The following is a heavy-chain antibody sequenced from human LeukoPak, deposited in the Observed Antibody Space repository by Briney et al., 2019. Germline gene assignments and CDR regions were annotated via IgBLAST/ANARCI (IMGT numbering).Heavy chain of an antibody. CDR2: INPNSGGT. J-gene: IGHJ4*02. V-gene: IGHV1-2*02. CDR1: GGTFNSHV. D-gene: IGHD5-12*01. Sequence: ASVKVSCKSSGGTFNSHVINWVRQAPGQGLEWMGWINPNSGGTNYAQKFQGRVTMTRDTSISTAYMELSRLRSDDTAVYYCARDRDWWLRPRGTSGYWGQGTLVTVSS. CDR3: ARDRDWWLRPRGTSGY.